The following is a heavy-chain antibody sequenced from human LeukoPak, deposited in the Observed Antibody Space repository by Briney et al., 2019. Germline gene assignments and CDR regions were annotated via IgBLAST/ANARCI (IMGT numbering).Heavy chain of an antibody. D-gene: IGHD3-3*01. CDR3: ARWTTCYDFWSGLDAFDI. CDR2: IYYSGST. CDR1: GFAVSNSY. V-gene: IGHV4-39*01. Sequence: GSLRLSCAASGFAVSNSYMSWVRQPPGKGLEWIGSIYYSGSTYYNPSLKSRVTISVDTSKNQFSLKLSSVTAADTAVYYCARWTTCYDFWSGLDAFDIWGQGTMVTVSS. J-gene: IGHJ3*02.